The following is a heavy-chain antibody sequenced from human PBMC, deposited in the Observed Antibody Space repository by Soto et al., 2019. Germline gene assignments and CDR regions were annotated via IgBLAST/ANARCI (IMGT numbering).Heavy chain of an antibody. Sequence: SETLSLTCTVSGGSVSSCRYYWSWIRQPPGKGLEWIGYIYYTGSTDYNPSLKSRVTISVDTSKNQFSLKLRSVTAADTAVYYCARAQLYEILTGYVRAFDMWGQGTMVTVS. CDR3: ARAQLYEILTGYVRAFDM. D-gene: IGHD3-9*01. J-gene: IGHJ3*02. V-gene: IGHV4-61*01. CDR1: GGSVSSCRYY. CDR2: IYYTGST.